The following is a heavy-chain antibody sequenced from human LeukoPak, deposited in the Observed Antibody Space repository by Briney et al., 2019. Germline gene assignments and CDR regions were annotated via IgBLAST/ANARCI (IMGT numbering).Heavy chain of an antibody. CDR1: GNTFTDNY. CDR3: ARDPSWYGVTSFFFDF. CDR2: INPNLGDS. D-gene: IGHD3-10*01. V-gene: IGHV1-2*02. J-gene: IGHJ4*02. Sequence: APVKLSCKASGNTFTDNYLHWVRQAPGQGLEWMGWINPNLGDSRYAQMFQGRVTMTRDTSISTVYMELRRLRSDDTAVYYCARDPSWYGVTSFFFDFWGQGSLVTVSS.